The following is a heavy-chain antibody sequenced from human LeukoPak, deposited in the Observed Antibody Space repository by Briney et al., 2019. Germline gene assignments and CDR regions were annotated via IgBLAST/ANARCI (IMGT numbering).Heavy chain of an antibody. CDR1: GGSISSSNW. V-gene: IGHV4-4*02. Sequence: SETLSPTCAVSGGSISSSNWWSWVRQPPGKGLEWIGEIYHSGSTNYNPSLKSRVTISVDKSKNQFSLKLSSVTAADTAVYYCATQYCTNGICYKFDQWGQGTLVTVSS. CDR2: IYHSGST. CDR3: ATQYCTNGICYKFDQ. J-gene: IGHJ4*02. D-gene: IGHD2-8*01.